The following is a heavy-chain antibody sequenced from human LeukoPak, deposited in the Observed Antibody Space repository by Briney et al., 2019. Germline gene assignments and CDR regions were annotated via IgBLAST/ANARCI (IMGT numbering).Heavy chain of an antibody. V-gene: IGHV3-64*01. Sequence: PGGSLRLSCAASGFTFSSYAMHWVRQAPGKGLEYVSAISSNGGSIYYANSVKGRFTISRDNSKNTLYLQMGSLRAEDMAVYYCARSGGKAAAGMSFDYWGQGTLVTVSS. J-gene: IGHJ4*02. CDR3: ARSGGKAAAGMSFDY. D-gene: IGHD6-13*01. CDR2: ISSNGGSI. CDR1: GFTFSSYA.